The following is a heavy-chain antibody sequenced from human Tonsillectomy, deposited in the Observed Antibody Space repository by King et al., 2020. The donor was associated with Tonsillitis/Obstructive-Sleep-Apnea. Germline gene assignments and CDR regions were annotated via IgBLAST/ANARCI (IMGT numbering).Heavy chain of an antibody. CDR2: IYPGDSDT. D-gene: IGHD6-19*01. J-gene: IGHJ6*02. CDR3: ARQMGSGRFRDYYYTMDV. V-gene: IGHV5-51*01. Sequence: QLVQSGAEVKKPGESLTISCKGSGYSFTSDWIGWVRQMPGKGLEWMGIIYPGDSDTRYSPSFQGQVTISADESISTAYLQWSSLKASDTAMYYCARQMGSGRFRDYYYTMDVWGQGTTVTV. CDR1: GYSFTSDW.